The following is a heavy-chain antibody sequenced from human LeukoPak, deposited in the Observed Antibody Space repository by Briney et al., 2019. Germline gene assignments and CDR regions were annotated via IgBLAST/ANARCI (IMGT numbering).Heavy chain of an antibody. D-gene: IGHD3-9*01. CDR3: AREGPPRYFDWFSTLPNDAFDI. CDR1: GYTFTSYF. V-gene: IGHV1-18*01. Sequence: HGASVKVSCKASGYTFTSYFIIWVRQAPGQGLEWMGWISAYNGNTNYAQKFQGRVTMTTDTSTSTAYMELRSLRSDDTAVYYCAREGPPRYFDWFSTLPNDAFDIWGQGTMVTVSS. J-gene: IGHJ3*02. CDR2: ISAYNGNT.